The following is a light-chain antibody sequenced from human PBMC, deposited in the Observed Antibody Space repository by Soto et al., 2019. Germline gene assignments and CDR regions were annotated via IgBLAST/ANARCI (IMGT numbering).Light chain of an antibody. CDR3: QHYNSSSEA. J-gene: IGKJ1*01. CDR1: QTISSW. Sequence: DIHMTQSPSTLSGSVEDRVTITCLASQTISSWLDWYQQKPGKAPKLLIYKASTLKSGVPSRFSGSGSGTELTITISSMKTDDFETYYCQHYNSSSEAFGHGTKVDIK. CDR2: KAS. V-gene: IGKV1-5*03.